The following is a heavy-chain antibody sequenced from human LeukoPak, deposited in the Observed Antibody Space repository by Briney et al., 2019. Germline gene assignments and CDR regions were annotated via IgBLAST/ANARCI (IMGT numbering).Heavy chain of an antibody. Sequence: ASVKVSCKASGYLSTRYGFIWVRQAPGHGLQWMGWISGSTGNTNYAQIVQGRVSMTTDTSTNTAYMELRSLTVDDTAVYCCARAGRGTYYYFDVWGQGTLVTVSS. J-gene: IGHJ4*02. CDR2: ISGSTGNT. CDR1: GYLSTRYG. CDR3: ARAGRGTYYYFDV. D-gene: IGHD3-10*01. V-gene: IGHV1-18*01.